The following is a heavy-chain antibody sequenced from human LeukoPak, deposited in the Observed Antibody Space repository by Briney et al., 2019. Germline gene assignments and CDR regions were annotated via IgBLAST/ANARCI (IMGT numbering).Heavy chain of an antibody. CDR3: ARTPMVRGVTSPFDC. D-gene: IGHD3-10*01. J-gene: IGHJ4*02. CDR1: GYTFTGYY. V-gene: IGHV1-2*02. Sequence: ASVKVSCKASGYTFTGYYMHWVRQAPGQGLEWMGWINPNGGGTNYAQKFQGRVTMTRDTSISTAYMELSRLRSDDTAVYYCARTPMVRGVTSPFDCWGQGTLVTVSS. CDR2: INPNGGGT.